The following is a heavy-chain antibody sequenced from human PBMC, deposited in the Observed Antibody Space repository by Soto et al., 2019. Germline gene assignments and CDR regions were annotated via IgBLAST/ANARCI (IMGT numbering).Heavy chain of an antibody. V-gene: IGHV1-18*04. CDR3: ARSTMVRGVTP. Sequence: QVQLVQSGAEVKKPGASVKVSCKASGYTFTSYGISWVRQAPGQGLEWMGWISAYNGNTNYAQKLQGRVTITRDTSASTAYMELSSLRSEDTAVYYCARSTMVRGVTPWGQGTLVTVSS. D-gene: IGHD3-10*01. J-gene: IGHJ5*02. CDR2: ISAYNGNT. CDR1: GYTFTSYG.